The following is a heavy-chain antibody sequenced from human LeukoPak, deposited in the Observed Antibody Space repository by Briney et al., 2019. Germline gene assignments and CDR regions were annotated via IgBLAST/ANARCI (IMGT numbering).Heavy chain of an antibody. CDR3: AREIATSGGNSRALDY. D-gene: IGHD4-23*01. J-gene: IGHJ4*02. Sequence: SETLSLTCTVSGGSVSSSSYYWGWIRQPPGKGLEWIGGIYYSGSTYYNPSLKSRVTISVDTSKNQFSLKLTSVTAADTAVYYCAREIATSGGNSRALDYWGQGTLVTVSS. CDR2: IYYSGST. CDR1: GGSVSSSSYY. V-gene: IGHV4-39*07.